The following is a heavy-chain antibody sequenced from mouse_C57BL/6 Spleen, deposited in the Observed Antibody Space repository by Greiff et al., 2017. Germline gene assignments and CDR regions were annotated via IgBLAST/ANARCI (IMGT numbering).Heavy chain of an antibody. D-gene: IGHD2-1*01. CDR1: GYTFTSYL. V-gene: IGHV1-64*01. Sequence: VQLQQPGAELVKPGASVKLSCKASGYTFTSYLMHWVKQRPGHGLEWIGMIHPNSGSTNYNEKFKSKATLTVDKSSSTAYMQLSSLTSEDSAVYYCARGDGNYGFDYWGKGTPVTVSA. CDR2: IHPNSGST. J-gene: IGHJ3*01. CDR3: ARGDGNYGFDY.